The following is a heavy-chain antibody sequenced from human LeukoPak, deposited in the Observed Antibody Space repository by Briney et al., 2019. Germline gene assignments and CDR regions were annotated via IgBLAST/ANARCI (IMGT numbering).Heavy chain of an antibody. CDR2: ISSSSSYI. D-gene: IGHD6-13*01. V-gene: IGHV3-21*01. CDR1: GFTFSSYS. Sequence: GGSLRLSCAASGFTFSSYSMNWVRQAPGKGLEWVSSISSSSSYIYYADSVKGRFTISRDNAKNSLYLQMNSLRAEDTAIFYCARDIVAAAGSPHYLYYGLDVWGQGTTVTVSS. CDR3: ARDIVAAAGSPHYLYYGLDV. J-gene: IGHJ6*02.